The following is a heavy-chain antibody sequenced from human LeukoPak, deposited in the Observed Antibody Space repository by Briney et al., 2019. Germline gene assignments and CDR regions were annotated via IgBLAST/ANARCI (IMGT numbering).Heavy chain of an antibody. Sequence: SETLSLTCTVSGGSISSYYWSWIRQPPGKGLEWIGYIYYSGSTNYNPSLKSRVTISVDTSKNQFSLKLSSVAAADTAVYYCARDYYCSGSYYRPFDPWGQGTLVTVSS. V-gene: IGHV4-59*01. CDR3: ARDYYCSGSYYRPFDP. CDR1: GGSISSYY. CDR2: IYYSGST. D-gene: IGHD3-10*01. J-gene: IGHJ5*02.